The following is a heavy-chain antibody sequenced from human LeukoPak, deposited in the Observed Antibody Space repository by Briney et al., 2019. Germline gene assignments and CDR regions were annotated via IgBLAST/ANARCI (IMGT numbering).Heavy chain of an antibody. CDR2: ISYDGSNK. D-gene: IGHD3-16*01. Sequence: GGSLRLSCAASGFTFSSYGMHWVRQAPGKGLEWVAVISYDGSNKYYADSVKGRFTISRDNSKNTLYLQMNSLRAEDTAVYYCARGGGSYYYFGYWGQGALVTVSS. J-gene: IGHJ4*02. CDR3: ARGGGSYYYFGY. CDR1: GFTFSSYG. V-gene: IGHV3-30*03.